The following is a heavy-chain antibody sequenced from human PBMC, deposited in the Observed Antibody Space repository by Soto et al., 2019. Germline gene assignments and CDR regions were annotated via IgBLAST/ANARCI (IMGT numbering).Heavy chain of an antibody. CDR2: ISQSGRA. CDR3: ARIQDGDALDI. J-gene: IGHJ3*02. CDR1: GASISSNNW. V-gene: IGHV4-4*02. Sequence: QVQLWQSGPGLVKPSGTLSLTCTVSGASISSNNWWTWVRQSPGKGLEWIGKISQSGRANYNPSPRGRGRMSIDKSKNLLSLKVNYVNAADTAMYYCARIQDGDALDIWGQGTVVTVSS.